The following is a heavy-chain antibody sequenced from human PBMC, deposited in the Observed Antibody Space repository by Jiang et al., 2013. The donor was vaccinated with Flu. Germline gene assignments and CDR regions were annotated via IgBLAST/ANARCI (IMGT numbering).Heavy chain of an antibody. CDR2: IHYSGST. J-gene: IGHJ6*01. D-gene: IGHD3-3*01. CDR3: AGYHNDFWNNGMDV. CDR1: GGSISNYY. Sequence: GSGLVKPLRETLSLTCTVSGGSISNYYWTWIRQPPGKGLEWIGFIHYSGSTNCIPSLKSRVTISLDTSKNQFSLKLRSVTAADTAVYYCAGYHNDFWNNGMDVWGQGTTVTVSS. V-gene: IGHV4-59*01.